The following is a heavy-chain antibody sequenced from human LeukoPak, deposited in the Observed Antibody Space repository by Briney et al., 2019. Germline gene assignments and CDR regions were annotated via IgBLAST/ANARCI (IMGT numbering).Heavy chain of an antibody. CDR1: GDSISSSSYY. CDR2: IYYSGST. J-gene: IGHJ4*02. V-gene: IGHV4-39*01. CDR3: ARHSNGGCTSTRCHIDY. D-gene: IGHD2-2*01. Sequence: SETLSLTCTVSGDSISSSSYYWGWIRQPPGKGLEWIGTIYYSGSTYYNSSLKSRVTMSVNTSKNQFSLNLSSVTAADTAVYYCARHSNGGCTSTRCHIDYWGQGTLVTVSS.